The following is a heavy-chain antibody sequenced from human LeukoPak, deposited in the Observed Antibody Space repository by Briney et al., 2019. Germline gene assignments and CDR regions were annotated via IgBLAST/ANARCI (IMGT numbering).Heavy chain of an antibody. J-gene: IGHJ4*02. CDR2: ISYDGSNK. D-gene: IGHD6-19*01. Sequence: GGSLRLSWAASWFNFSTYSMNWVRQAPGKGLEWVAVISYDGSNKFYADSVKGRFTISRDNSKNTLYLQMNSLRAEDTAVYYCATAGYSSDWRNGDSWGQGTLVTVSS. V-gene: IGHV3-30*03. CDR3: ATAGYSSDWRNGDS. CDR1: WFNFSTYS.